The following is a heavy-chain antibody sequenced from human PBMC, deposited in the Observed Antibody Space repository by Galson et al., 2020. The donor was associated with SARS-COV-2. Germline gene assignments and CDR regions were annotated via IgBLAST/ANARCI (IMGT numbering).Heavy chain of an antibody. D-gene: IGHD2-2*01. CDR2: ISWNSGSI. J-gene: IGHJ5*02. CDR1: GFTFDDYA. CDR3: AKAYCSSTSCLNWFDP. Sequence: TGGSLRLSCAASGFTFDDYAMHWVRQAPGKGLEWVSGISWNSGSIGYADSVKGRFTISRDNAKNSLYLQMNSLRAEDTALYYCAKAYCSSTSCLNWFDPWGQGTLVTVSS. V-gene: IGHV3-9*01.